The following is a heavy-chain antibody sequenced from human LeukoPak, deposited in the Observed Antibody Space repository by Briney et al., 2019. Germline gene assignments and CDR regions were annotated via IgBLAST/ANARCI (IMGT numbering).Heavy chain of an antibody. CDR1: GFTFTSYA. V-gene: IGHV3-23*01. CDR2: ISGSGGIT. CDR3: AKDLGVCTSSSCYFDY. J-gene: IGHJ4*02. Sequence: GGSLRLSCAASGFTFTSYAMSWVRQAPGKGLEWASGISGSGGITHYADSVKGRFTISRDNSKNTLYLQMNSLRVEDTAVYYCAKDLGVCTSSSCYFDYWGQGTLVTVSS. D-gene: IGHD2-2*01.